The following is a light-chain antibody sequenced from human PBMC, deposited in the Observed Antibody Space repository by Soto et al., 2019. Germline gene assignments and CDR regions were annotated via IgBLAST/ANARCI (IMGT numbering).Light chain of an antibody. Sequence: EIVLTQPPGTLSLSPGERATLSCRASQSVSRNYLAWYQQKPGQAPRLLIYGASSRATGIPDRFSGSGSGTDFTLTISRLEPEDFAVYYCQQYGSSPYTFGQGTKLEIK. CDR1: QSVSRNY. V-gene: IGKV3-20*01. J-gene: IGKJ2*01. CDR3: QQYGSSPYT. CDR2: GAS.